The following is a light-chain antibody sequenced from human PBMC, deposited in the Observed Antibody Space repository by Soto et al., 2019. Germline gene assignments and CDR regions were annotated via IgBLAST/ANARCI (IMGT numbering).Light chain of an antibody. CDR1: QSVGSD. CDR2: GAS. Sequence: EIVMTQSPATLSVSPGARATLSCRASQSVGSDLVWYRQKPGQAPRLLIYGASNRATGVPDRFSGSGSATVFTPTTRGLQYDDLAVYYCQQYVAWPRTFGQGTKVEIK. CDR3: QQYVAWPRT. J-gene: IGKJ1*01. V-gene: IGKV3-15*01.